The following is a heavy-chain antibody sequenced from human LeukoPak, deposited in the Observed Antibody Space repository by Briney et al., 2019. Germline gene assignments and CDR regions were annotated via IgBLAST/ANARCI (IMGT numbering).Heavy chain of an antibody. CDR1: GFTFSSYG. Sequence: GGSLRLSCAASGFTFSSYGTHWVRQAPGKGLEWVAVIWYDGSNKYYADSVKGRFTISRDNSKNTLYLQMNSLRADDTAVYYCAQNYGSGSYYSGIDYWGQGALVTVSS. J-gene: IGHJ4*02. V-gene: IGHV3-33*06. CDR2: IWYDGSNK. D-gene: IGHD3-10*01. CDR3: AQNYGSGSYYSGIDY.